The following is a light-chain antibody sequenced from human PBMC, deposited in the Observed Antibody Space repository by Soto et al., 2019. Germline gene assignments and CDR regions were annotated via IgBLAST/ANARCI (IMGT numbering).Light chain of an antibody. CDR3: QTWGTGIHWV. Sequence: QLVLTQSPSASASLGASVKLTCTLSSGQSSYAIAWHKQQPEKGPRYLMKLNSDGSHSKGDGIPDRFSGSSSGAERYLTNSSLQSEDEADYYCQTWGTGIHWVFGGGTKLTVL. CDR1: SGQSSYA. J-gene: IGLJ3*02. V-gene: IGLV4-69*01. CDR2: LNSDGSH.